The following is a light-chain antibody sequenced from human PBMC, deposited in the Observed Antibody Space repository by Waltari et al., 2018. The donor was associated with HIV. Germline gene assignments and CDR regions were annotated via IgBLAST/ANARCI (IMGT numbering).Light chain of an antibody. CDR1: DLDIAIYNY. CDR2: DAN. V-gene: IGLV2-14*01. Sequence: QSALTQPASVSGSPGQSLTIPCIGTDLDIAIYNYISWYQHPPDRAPRLVVFDANSRPSGTPFRFSGSKSGKTAYLTISGLQAEDEGTYYCSSYVSGGSLLFGGGTKVTVL. CDR3: SSYVSGGSLL. J-gene: IGLJ3*02.